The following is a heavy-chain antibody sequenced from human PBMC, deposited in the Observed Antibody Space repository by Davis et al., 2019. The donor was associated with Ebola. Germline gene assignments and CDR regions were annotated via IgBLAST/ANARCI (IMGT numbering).Heavy chain of an antibody. CDR1: GGTFSSYA. D-gene: IGHD3/OR15-3a*01. J-gene: IGHJ6*02. CDR2: IIPIFGTA. V-gene: IGHV1-69*05. CDR3: AREGFLDTHNYYYYYYGMDV. Sequence: AASVKVSCKASGGTFSSYAISWVRQAPGQGLEWMGGIIPIFGTANYAQKFQGRVTMTRDTSTSTAYMELRSLRSDDTAVYYCAREGFLDTHNYYYYYYGMDVWGQGTTVTVSS.